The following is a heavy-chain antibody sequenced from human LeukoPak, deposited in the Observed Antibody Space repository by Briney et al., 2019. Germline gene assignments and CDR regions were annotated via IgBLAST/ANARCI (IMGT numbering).Heavy chain of an antibody. V-gene: IGHV3-33*01. CDR1: GFTFSSYG. CDR2: IWYDGSNK. CDR3: ARDHARSEGVAAYYFDY. D-gene: IGHD6-19*01. J-gene: IGHJ4*02. Sequence: PGGSLRLSCAASGFTFSSYGMHWVRQAPGKGLEWVAVIWYDGSNKYYADSVKGRFTISRDNAKNSLYLQMNSLRAEDTAVYYCARDHARSEGVAAYYFDYWGQGTLVTVSS.